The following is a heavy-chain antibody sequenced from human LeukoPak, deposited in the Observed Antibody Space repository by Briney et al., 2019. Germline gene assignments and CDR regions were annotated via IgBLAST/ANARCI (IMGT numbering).Heavy chain of an antibody. J-gene: IGHJ4*02. CDR2: IKQDGGVK. CDR1: GFTFSNYW. CDR3: ARIGYSSSCTDY. Sequence: GGSLRLSCAASGFTFSNYWMTWVRQAPGKGLEWVANIKQDGGVKYYVDSVKGRFTISRDDAKNSVYLQMNGLRAGDTAVYYCARIGYSSSCTDYWGQGTQVIVPS. D-gene: IGHD6-13*01. V-gene: IGHV3-7*01.